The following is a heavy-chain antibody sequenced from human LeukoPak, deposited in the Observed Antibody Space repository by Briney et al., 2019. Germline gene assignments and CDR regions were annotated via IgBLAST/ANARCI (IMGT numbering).Heavy chain of an antibody. CDR3: AKDRRIAAAGPVVY. D-gene: IGHD6-13*01. CDR2: IWYDGSNK. Sequence: PGGSLRLSCAASGFTFSSYGMHWVRQAPGKGLEWVAVIWYDGSNKYYADSVKGRFTNSRENSKNTLYLQMNSLRAEDTAGYYCAKDRRIAAAGPVVYWGEGTLVTVSS. CDR1: GFTFSSYG. V-gene: IGHV3-33*06. J-gene: IGHJ4*02.